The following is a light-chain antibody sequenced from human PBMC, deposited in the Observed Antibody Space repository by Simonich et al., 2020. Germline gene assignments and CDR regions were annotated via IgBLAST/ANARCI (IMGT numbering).Light chain of an antibody. V-gene: IGKV1-8*01. CDR3: QQYYSYPYT. Sequence: AIRMTQSPSSLSASTGERVTITCRASQGISSYLAWCQQKPGKAPKLLIYAASTLQSGVPSRFSGSGSGTDFTLTISCLQSEDFATYYCQQYYSYPYTFGQGTKLEIK. CDR2: AAS. CDR1: QGISSY. J-gene: IGKJ2*01.